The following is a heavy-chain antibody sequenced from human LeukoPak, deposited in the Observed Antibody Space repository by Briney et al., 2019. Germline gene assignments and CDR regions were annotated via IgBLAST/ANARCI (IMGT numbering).Heavy chain of an antibody. J-gene: IGHJ4*02. V-gene: IGHV4-39*01. D-gene: IGHD6-13*01. CDR3: ARSIAAAGCFDY. CDR2: LYYSGTT. CDR1: GGSISSSSYY. Sequence: SETLSLTCTVSGGSISSSSYYWGWIRQPPEKGLEWIGSLYYSGTTYYNPSLKSRVTISVDTSKNQFSLKLSSVTAADTAVYYCARSIAAAGCFDYWGQGTLATVSS.